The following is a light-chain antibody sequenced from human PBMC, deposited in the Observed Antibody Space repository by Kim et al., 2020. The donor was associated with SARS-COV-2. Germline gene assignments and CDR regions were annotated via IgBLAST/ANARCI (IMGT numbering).Light chain of an antibody. J-gene: IGLJ2*01. CDR2: SNN. Sequence: APISCSGTHANIGRHTINWSHRLPGTAPKLLLYSNNQRPSGVPDRFSGSKSGASASLAIGGLQSEDEADYYCAAWDDSLNGPGVVFGGGTQLTVL. CDR1: HANIGRHT. V-gene: IGLV1-44*01. CDR3: AAWDDSLNGPGVV.